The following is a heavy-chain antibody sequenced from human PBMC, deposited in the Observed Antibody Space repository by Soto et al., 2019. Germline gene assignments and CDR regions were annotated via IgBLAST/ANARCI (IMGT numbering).Heavy chain of an antibody. J-gene: IGHJ4*02. CDR3: ARGKGYCNTSSCRECGSCYYDY. CDR1: GGSFSTYY. V-gene: IGHV4-34*01. Sequence: QVQLQQWGAGLLKPSETLSLTCAVYGGSFSTYYWSWIRQPPGKGLEWIGEINHSGSTNYSPSLKSRVTISVDTSTNQCSLKLSSVTAADTAVYYCARGKGYCNTSSCRECGSCYYDYWGQGTLVSVSS. D-gene: IGHD2-2*01. CDR2: INHSGST.